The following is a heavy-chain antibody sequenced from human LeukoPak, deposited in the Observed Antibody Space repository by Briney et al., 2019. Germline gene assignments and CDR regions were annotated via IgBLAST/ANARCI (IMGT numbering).Heavy chain of an antibody. V-gene: IGHV4-31*03. J-gene: IGHJ4*02. CDR3: ARDCSGGSCFDY. CDR1: GGSISSGGYY. Sequence: PSETLSLTCTVSGGSISSGGYYWSWIRQHPGTGLEWIGYIYYSGSTYYNPSLKSRVTISVDTSKNQFSLKLSSVTAADTAVYYCARDCSGGSCFDYWGQGTLVTVSS. D-gene: IGHD2-15*01. CDR2: IYYSGST.